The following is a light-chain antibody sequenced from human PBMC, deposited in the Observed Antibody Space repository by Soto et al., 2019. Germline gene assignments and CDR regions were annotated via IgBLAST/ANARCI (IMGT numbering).Light chain of an antibody. J-gene: IGLJ1*01. CDR3: SSYTTSSTYV. Sequence: QSVLTQPASVSGSPGQSITISCTGTSSDVGGYSYISWYQHNPGRAPKLMIYDVSNRPSGVSDRFSGSKSGNTASLTISRLQAEDEADYYCSSYTTSSTYVFGSGTKVTAL. V-gene: IGLV2-14*03. CDR2: DVS. CDR1: SSDVGGYSY.